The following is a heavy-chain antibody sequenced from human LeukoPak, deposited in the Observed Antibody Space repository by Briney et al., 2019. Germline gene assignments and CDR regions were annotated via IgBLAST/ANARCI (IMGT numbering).Heavy chain of an antibody. V-gene: IGHV1-69*01. D-gene: IGHD3-10*01. CDR2: IIPIFGTA. J-gene: IGHJ4*02. Sequence: SVKVSCKASGGTFSSYAISWVRQAPGQGLEWMGGIIPIFGTANYAQKFQGRVTITADESTSTAYMELSSLRSEDTAVYYCARTDLRGVTARDYWGQGTLVTVTS. CDR1: GGTFSSYA. CDR3: ARTDLRGVTARDY.